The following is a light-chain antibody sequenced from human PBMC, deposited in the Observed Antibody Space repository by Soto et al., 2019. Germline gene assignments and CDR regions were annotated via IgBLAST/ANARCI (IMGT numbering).Light chain of an antibody. CDR1: SSDVGNYNY. CDR2: EVS. Sequence: QSALTQPASVSGSPGQSITISCTGTSSDVGNYNYVSWYQQHPGKAPKLMIYEVSNRPSGVSNRFSGSKSGNTASLTIFGLQAEDEADYYCSSYTSSSTYVFGTGTKVTVL. CDR3: SSYTSSSTYV. V-gene: IGLV2-14*01. J-gene: IGLJ1*01.